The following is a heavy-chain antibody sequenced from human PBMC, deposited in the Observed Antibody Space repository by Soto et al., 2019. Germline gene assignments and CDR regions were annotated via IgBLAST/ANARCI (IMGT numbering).Heavy chain of an antibody. D-gene: IGHD6-13*01. V-gene: IGHV1-69*02. CDR3: ARGVQQLVYTWDY. CDR1: GGTFSSYT. CDR2: IIPILGIA. J-gene: IGHJ4*02. Sequence: QVQLVQSGAEVKKPGSSVKVSCKASGGTFSSYTISWVRQAPGQGLEWMGRIIPILGIANYAQKFQGRVTITADKSTSTAYMELSSLRSEDTAGYYCARGVQQLVYTWDYWGQGTLVTVSS.